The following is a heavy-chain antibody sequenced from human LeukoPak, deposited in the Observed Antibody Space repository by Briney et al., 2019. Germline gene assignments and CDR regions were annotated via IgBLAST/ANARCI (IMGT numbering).Heavy chain of an antibody. CDR2: INPNSGGT. J-gene: IGHJ6*02. CDR3: ARDFLRGFDFWSGFNHYYGMDV. D-gene: IGHD3-3*01. CDR1: GYTFTCYY. Sequence: ASVKVSCKASGYTFTCYYMHWVRQAPGQGLEWMGWINPNSGGTNYAQKFQGRVTMTRDTSISTAYMELSRLRSDDTDVYYCARDFLRGFDFWSGFNHYYGMDVWGQGTTVTVSS. V-gene: IGHV1-2*02.